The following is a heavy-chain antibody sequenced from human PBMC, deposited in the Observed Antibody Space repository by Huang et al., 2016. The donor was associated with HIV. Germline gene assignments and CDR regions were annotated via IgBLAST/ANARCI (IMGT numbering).Heavy chain of an antibody. CDR2: IYYSGST. D-gene: IGHD3-10*01. J-gene: IGHJ4*02. V-gene: IGHV4-30-4*08. CDR3: SRALYYHGSGSYSDY. Sequence: QVQLQESGPGLVKPSQPLSLTCTVSGDSIGSGGHYWSWIRQPPGKGLEWIGFIYYSGSTYHNPSRKSRVTISGDTSKNQFSRKLSSVTAADTAVYFCSRALYYHGSGSYSDYWGRGTLVTVSS. CDR1: GDSIGSGGHY.